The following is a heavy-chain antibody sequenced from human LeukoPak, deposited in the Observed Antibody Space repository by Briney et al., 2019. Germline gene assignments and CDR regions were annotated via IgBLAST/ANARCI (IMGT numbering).Heavy chain of an antibody. CDR2: ISGSGGST. Sequence: GGSLRLSCAASGFTFSSYDMSWVRQAPGKGLEWVSAISGSGGSTYYADSVKGRFTISRDNSKNTLYLQMNSMRAEDTAVYYCATPPTVTRNYWGQGTLVTVSS. D-gene: IGHD4-17*01. CDR1: GFTFSSYD. V-gene: IGHV3-23*01. J-gene: IGHJ4*02. CDR3: ATPPTVTRNY.